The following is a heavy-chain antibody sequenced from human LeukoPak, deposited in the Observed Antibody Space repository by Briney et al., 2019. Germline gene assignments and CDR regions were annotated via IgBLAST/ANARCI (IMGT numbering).Heavy chain of an antibody. Sequence: SETLSLTCTVSGGSISSGDYYWSWIRQPPGKGLEWIGYIYYSGSTYYNPSLKSRVTISVDTSKNQFSLKLSSVTAADTAVYYCARQLYYYDSSGYYYNWFDPWGQGTLVTVSS. CDR2: IYYSGST. J-gene: IGHJ5*02. V-gene: IGHV4-30-4*01. CDR3: ARQLYYYDSSGYYYNWFDP. CDR1: GGSISSGDYY. D-gene: IGHD3-22*01.